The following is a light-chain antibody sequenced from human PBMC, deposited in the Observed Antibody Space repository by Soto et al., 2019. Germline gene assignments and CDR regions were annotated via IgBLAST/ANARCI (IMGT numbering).Light chain of an antibody. CDR2: AAS. CDR1: QDISNY. J-gene: IGKJ5*01. V-gene: IGKV1-39*01. Sequence: QMTQSPSSLSASVGDIVTITCQASQDISNYLNWYQQKPGKAPNLLIYAASSLQSGVPSRFSGSGSGTHFTLTISSLHPEDSAIYYCLQSFIDPTFGQGGLLEIK. CDR3: LQSFIDPT.